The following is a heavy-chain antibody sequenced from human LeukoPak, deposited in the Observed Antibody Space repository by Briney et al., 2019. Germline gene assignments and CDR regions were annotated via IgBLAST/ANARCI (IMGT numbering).Heavy chain of an antibody. V-gene: IGHV4-59*08. CDR2: IYYSGST. J-gene: IGHJ6*03. Sequence: SETLSLTCTVSGGSISSYYWSWIRQPPGKGLEWIGYIYYSGSTNYNPSLKSRVTISVDTSKNQFSLKLNSVTAADTAVYYCARLRSGSGYYYYMDVWGKGTTVTVSS. D-gene: IGHD1-14*01. CDR1: GGSISSYY. CDR3: ARLRSGSGYYYYMDV.